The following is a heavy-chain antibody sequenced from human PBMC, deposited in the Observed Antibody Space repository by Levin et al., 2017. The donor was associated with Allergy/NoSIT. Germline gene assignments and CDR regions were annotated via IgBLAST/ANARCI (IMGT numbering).Heavy chain of an antibody. J-gene: IGHJ3*02. CDR2: VYHTGRI. Sequence: SETLSLTCDVSGYSITSDYSWAWIRQSPGKGLEYIGSVYHTGRIYYNPSLKRRVTISRATSNNQFLLKLSSVTAAETGGFYGAREPVGFLDRWGQGILVSGSS. V-gene: IGHV4-38-2*02. D-gene: IGHD2-15*01. CDR1: GYSITSDYS. CDR3: AREPVGFLDR.